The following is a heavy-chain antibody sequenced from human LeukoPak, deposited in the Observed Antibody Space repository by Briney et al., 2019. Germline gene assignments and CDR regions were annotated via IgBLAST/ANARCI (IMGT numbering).Heavy chain of an antibody. CDR2: INQGGSVK. CDR3: ARVGYSDWNLEY. J-gene: IGHJ4*02. D-gene: IGHD1-1*01. Sequence: PGGSLRLSCAASGFTFRSYWMSWVRQAPGKGLEWVANINQGGSVKYYVDSVKGRFTISRDDAKNSLYVQMNSLRDEDTAVYYCARVGYSDWNLEYWGQGTLVTVSS. CDR1: GFTFRSYW. V-gene: IGHV3-7*01.